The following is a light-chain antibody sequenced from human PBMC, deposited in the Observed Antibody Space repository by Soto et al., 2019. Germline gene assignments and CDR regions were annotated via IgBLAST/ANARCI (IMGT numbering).Light chain of an antibody. J-gene: IGLJ1*01. Sequence: QSALTQPASVSGPPGRSIPISSPGTARDVGGYTYVSWYQQHPGKAPKLMIYDVSNRPSGVSNRFSGSKSGNTASLTISGLQAEDEADYYCSSYTSSSTLLYVFGTGTKLTVL. V-gene: IGLV2-14*01. CDR2: DVS. CDR1: ARDVGGYTY. CDR3: SSYTSSSTLLYV.